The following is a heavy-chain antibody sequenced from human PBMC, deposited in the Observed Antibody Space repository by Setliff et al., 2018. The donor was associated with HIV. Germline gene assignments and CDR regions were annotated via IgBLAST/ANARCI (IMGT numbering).Heavy chain of an antibody. CDR3: ASLQPDAVDV. CDR2: IHPGDSET. V-gene: IGHV5-51*01. J-gene: IGHJ6*02. Sequence: GESPKISCKGSGYSFTTYWIGWVRQMPGKGLEWMGIIHPGDSETRYSPSFQGQVIISADKSISTAYLQWSSLKASDTAMYYCASLQPDAVDVWGQGTTVTVSS. CDR1: GYSFTTYW.